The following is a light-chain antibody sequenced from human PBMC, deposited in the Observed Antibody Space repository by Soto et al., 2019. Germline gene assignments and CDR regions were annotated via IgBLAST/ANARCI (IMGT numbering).Light chain of an antibody. CDR3: QSYDSSNQGV. CDR2: EDN. V-gene: IGLV6-57*04. J-gene: IGLJ2*01. Sequence: NFMLTQPHSVSESPGKTVTIACTRSSGSIASNYVQWYQQRPGSAPSTVIYEDNKRPSGVPDRFSGSIDRSSNSASLTISGLKTEDEADYYCQSYDSSNQGVFGGGTK. CDR1: SGSIASNY.